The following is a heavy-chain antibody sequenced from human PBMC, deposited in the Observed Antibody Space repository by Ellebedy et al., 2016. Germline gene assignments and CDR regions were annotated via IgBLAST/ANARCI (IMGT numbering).Heavy chain of an antibody. J-gene: IGHJ4*02. D-gene: IGHD4-17*01. CDR3: YYGHYSGY. CDR2: ISAGGDIT. Sequence: GGSLRLXXVASGFTFRNFFMSWVRQAPGGGLEWDSTISAGGDITFSADSVKGRFTISRDNSRDTLYLQMNSLRAEDTAVYYCYYGHYSGYWGQGTLVTVSS. V-gene: IGHV3-23*01. CDR1: GFTFRNFF.